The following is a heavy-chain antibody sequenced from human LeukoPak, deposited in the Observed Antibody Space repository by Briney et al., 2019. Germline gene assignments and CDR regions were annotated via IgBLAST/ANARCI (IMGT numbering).Heavy chain of an antibody. CDR2: ISYSGSTNSGKST. Sequence: SETLSLTCSVSGGSISSNYWSWVRQPPGKGLKWIGYISYSGSTNSGKSTNYNPSLKSRVTVSVDTSKNQFSLKLSSVTAADTAVYYCARGHYYFDYWGQGTLVTVSS. CDR1: GGSISSNY. V-gene: IGHV4-59*01. CDR3: ARGHYYFDY. J-gene: IGHJ4*02.